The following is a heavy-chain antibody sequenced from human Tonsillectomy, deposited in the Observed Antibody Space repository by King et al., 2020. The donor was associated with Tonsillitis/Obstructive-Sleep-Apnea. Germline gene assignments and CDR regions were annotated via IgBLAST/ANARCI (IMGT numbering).Heavy chain of an antibody. V-gene: IGHV3-49*04. CDR2: IRSKAFGWTT. D-gene: IGHD4-11*01. Sequence: VQLVESGGGLVQPGRSLRLSCTASGFTFGDYAMNWVRQAPGKGLEWVSFIRSKAFGWTTEYAASVEGRFTISRDDSKSIAYLQMNSLKTEDTAVYYCTRGSRYTNYESRNYYYYMDVWGKGTTVTVSS. CDR1: GFTFGDYA. J-gene: IGHJ6*03. CDR3: TRGSRYTNYESRNYYYYMDV.